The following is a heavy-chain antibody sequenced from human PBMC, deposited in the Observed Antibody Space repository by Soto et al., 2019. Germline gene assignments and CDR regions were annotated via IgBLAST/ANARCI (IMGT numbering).Heavy chain of an antibody. CDR3: ARVYDYVWGSYRSYYFDY. CDR1: GGTFSSYA. J-gene: IGHJ4*02. V-gene: IGHV1-69*13. Sequence: ASVKVSCKASGGTFSSYAISWVRQAPGQGLEWMGGIIPIFGTANYAQKFQGRVTITADESTSTAYMELSSLRSEDTAVYYCARVYDYVWGSYRSYYFDYRGQGTLVTVSS. D-gene: IGHD3-16*02. CDR2: IIPIFGTA.